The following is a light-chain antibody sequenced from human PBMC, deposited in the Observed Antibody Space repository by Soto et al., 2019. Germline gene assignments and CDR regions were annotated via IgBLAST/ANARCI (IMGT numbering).Light chain of an antibody. Sequence: QSVLTQPASVSGSPGQSITVSCTGTSSDVGGYNSVSWYQQHPGKTPKLMIFEVNNRPSGVSNRFSGSKSGNTASLTISGLQTEDEADYYCLSYTASSTFVFGTGTKLTVL. J-gene: IGLJ1*01. CDR1: SSDVGGYNS. V-gene: IGLV2-14*01. CDR3: LSYTASSTFV. CDR2: EVN.